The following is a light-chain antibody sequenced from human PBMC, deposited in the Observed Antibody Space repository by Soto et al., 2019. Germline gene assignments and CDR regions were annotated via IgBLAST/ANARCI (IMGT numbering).Light chain of an antibody. CDR2: DAS. CDR3: QERTGWPPWT. CDR1: QSVSLS. J-gene: IGKJ1*01. Sequence: EIVLTQSPLTLCFSLVLGGTPPGRSSQSVSLSLAWYQQKPGQAPRLLIYDASKRASGFPARFSGSGSGTDFTLTISSLEPEDFAVYYCQERTGWPPWTFGQGTKADIK. V-gene: IGKV3-11*01.